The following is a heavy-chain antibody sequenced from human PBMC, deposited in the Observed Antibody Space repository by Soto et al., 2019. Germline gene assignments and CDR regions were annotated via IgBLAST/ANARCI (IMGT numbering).Heavy chain of an antibody. CDR3: ARDYNGYFSGGGPIQYYFDY. J-gene: IGHJ4*02. CDR1: GFTFSSYA. Sequence: GGSLRLSCAASGFTFSSYAMHWVRQAPGKGLEWVAVISYDGSNKYYADSVKGRFAISRDNSKNTLYLQMNSLRAEDTAVYYCARDYNGYFSGGGPIQYYFDYWGQGTLVTVSS. V-gene: IGHV3-30*09. CDR2: ISYDGSNK. D-gene: IGHD3-22*01.